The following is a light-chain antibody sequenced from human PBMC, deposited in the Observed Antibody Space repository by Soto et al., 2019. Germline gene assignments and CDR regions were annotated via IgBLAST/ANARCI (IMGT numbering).Light chain of an antibody. V-gene: IGKV3-20*01. Sequence: EIVLTQSPGTLSLSPGERATLSCRASQSVSSSYLAWYQQKPGQAPRLLIYGASSRATGIPDRFSGSGSGTEFTLTISRLEPEDFAVYYCQQYGSSPWTFGQGTKVEL. CDR2: GAS. J-gene: IGKJ1*01. CDR3: QQYGSSPWT. CDR1: QSVSSSY.